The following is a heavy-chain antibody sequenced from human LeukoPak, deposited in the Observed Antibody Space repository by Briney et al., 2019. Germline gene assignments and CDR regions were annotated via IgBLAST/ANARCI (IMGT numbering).Heavy chain of an antibody. Sequence: GGSLRLSCAASGLTVSSSYMTWVRQAPGKGPMWVSRITNYADSVKARFIISRDNSKNTLYLQMNSLRADDTAVYYCAKCSTPGYTSGWCNWIDPWGQGTLVTVSS. D-gene: IGHD6-19*01. J-gene: IGHJ5*02. CDR3: AKCSTPGYTSGWCNWIDP. CDR2: IT. CDR1: GLTVSSSY. V-gene: IGHV3-53*01.